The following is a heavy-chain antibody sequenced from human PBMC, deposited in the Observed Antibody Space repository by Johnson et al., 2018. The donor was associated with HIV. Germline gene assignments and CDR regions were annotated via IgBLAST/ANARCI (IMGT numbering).Heavy chain of an antibody. D-gene: IGHD2-8*02. CDR3: AKAQVLADDCFNV. J-gene: IGHJ3*01. CDR2: ISYDGSNK. CDR1: GFIFSSYG. Sequence: QMLLVESGGGVVQPGRSLRLSCAASGFIFSSYGIHWVRQAPGKGLQWVGIISYDGSNKYYADSVKGRFTISRDNAKNTMYLQMNSLRAEDAAKYYCAKAQVLADDCFNVWGQGTWVTVSS. V-gene: IGHV3-30*05.